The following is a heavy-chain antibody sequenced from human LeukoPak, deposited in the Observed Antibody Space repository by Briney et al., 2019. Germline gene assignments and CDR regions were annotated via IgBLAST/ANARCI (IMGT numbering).Heavy chain of an antibody. CDR3: VRDLILVWTPGDDFDH. Sequence: GGSLRLSCAASGFTFSNYWMHWVRQAPGEGLEWVSRINERATIISYADSVKGRFTISRENARNTLYLQMNSLTAEDTAVYYCVRDLILVWTPGDDFDHWGQRTLVTVSS. V-gene: IGHV3-74*01. CDR2: INERATII. J-gene: IGHJ4*02. CDR1: GFTFSNYW. D-gene: IGHD3-16*01.